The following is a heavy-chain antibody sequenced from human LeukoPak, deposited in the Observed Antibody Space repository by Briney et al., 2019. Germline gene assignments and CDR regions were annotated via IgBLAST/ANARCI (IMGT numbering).Heavy chain of an antibody. CDR2: ISGSGGST. V-gene: IGHV3-23*01. CDR3: AKYSSTSLRDYYGMDV. D-gene: IGHD2-2*01. CDR1: GFTFSRYA. J-gene: IGHJ6*02. Sequence: GWSLTLTFPASGFTFSRYAMSWLRQPPAKGLEWVSAISGSGGSTYYADSVKGRFTISRDNSKNTLYLQMNSLRAEDTAVYYCAKYSSTSLRDYYGMDVWGQGTTVTVSS.